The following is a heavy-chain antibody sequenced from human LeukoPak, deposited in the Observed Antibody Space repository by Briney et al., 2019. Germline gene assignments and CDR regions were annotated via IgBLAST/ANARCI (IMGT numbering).Heavy chain of an antibody. V-gene: IGHV4-59*01. Sequence: SETLSLTCTVSGASISSYYWSWIRQPPGKGLEWIGYIYYSGSTRYNPSLKSRVTISVDTSKNPFSRKLSSVTAADTAVYYCARVGILRFPSNWFDPWGQGTLVTVSS. CDR3: ARVGILRFPSNWFDP. D-gene: IGHD3-3*01. CDR2: IYYSGST. J-gene: IGHJ5*02. CDR1: GASISSYY.